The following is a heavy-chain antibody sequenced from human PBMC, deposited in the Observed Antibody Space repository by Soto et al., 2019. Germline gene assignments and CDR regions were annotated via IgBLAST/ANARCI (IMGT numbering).Heavy chain of an antibody. J-gene: IGHJ4*02. CDR3: VSSRSVPRDMYFGSWSSLDD. D-gene: IGHD3-10*01. V-gene: IGHV1-69*01. CDR2: IVPTYRTI. Sequence: QVQLEQSEIEVKKPGSSVKVPCKVSGGAISWVRQAPGQGFEWLAGIVPTYRTIKYGQKFPDRLTITADYISLTRLRPGDTAVYYCVSSRSVPRDMYFGSWSSLDDWGQGTLV. CDR1: GGA.